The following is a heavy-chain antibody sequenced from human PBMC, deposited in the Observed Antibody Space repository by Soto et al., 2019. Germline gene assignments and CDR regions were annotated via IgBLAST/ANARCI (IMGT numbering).Heavy chain of an antibody. CDR3: ARESEDLTSNFDY. CDR1: GFTFTRYS. V-gene: IGHV3-21*06. J-gene: IGHJ4*02. CDR2: ISSTTNYI. Sequence: GGSLRLSCAASGFTFTRYSMNWVRQAPGKGLEWVSAISSTTNYIYYGDSIKGRFTTSRDNAKNSLYLEMNSLRAEDTAVYYYARESEDLTSNFDYWGQGTLVTVSS.